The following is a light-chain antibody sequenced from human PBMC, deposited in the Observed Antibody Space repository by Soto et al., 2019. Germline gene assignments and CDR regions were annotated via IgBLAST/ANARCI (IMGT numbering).Light chain of an antibody. CDR2: GNS. Sequence: QLVLTQPPSVSGAPGQRVTISCTGSSSNIGAGYDVHWYQQLPGTAPKLLIYGNSNRPSGVPDRFSGSKSGTSASLAITGLQAKDEADYYCQSYDSSLSVWVFGGGTKLTVL. J-gene: IGLJ3*02. CDR1: SSNIGAGYD. CDR3: QSYDSSLSVWV. V-gene: IGLV1-40*01.